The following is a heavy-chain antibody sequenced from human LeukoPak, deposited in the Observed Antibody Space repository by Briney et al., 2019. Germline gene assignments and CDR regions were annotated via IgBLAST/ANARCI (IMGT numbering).Heavy chain of an antibody. Sequence: ASVKVSCKASGYTFTSYGISWVRQAPGQGLEWMGWISAYNGNTNYAQKLQGRVTMATDTSTSTAYMELSSLRSEDTAVYYCASTRGHYFDYWGQGTLVTVSS. CDR2: ISAYNGNT. J-gene: IGHJ4*02. V-gene: IGHV1-18*01. D-gene: IGHD2-2*01. CDR1: GYTFTSYG. CDR3: ASTRGHYFDY.